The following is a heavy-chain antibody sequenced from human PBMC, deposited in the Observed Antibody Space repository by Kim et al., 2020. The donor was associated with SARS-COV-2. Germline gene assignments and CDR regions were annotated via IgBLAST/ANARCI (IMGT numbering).Heavy chain of an antibody. D-gene: IGHD6-19*01. Sequence: YADTVKGRFTISRDNAKNTLYLQMNSLRAEDTAVYYCARRQFTSGWYYFDYWGQGTLVTVSS. V-gene: IGHV3-74*01. J-gene: IGHJ4*02. CDR3: ARRQFTSGWYYFDY.